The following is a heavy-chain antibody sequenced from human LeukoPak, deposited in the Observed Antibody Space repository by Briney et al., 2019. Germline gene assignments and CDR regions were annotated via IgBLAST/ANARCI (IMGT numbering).Heavy chain of an antibody. CDR3: ATARRGGSFDY. CDR1: GGSISSYY. D-gene: IGHD6-25*01. V-gene: IGHV4-59*01. J-gene: IGHJ4*02. Sequence: SETLSLTCTVSGGSISSYYWNWVRQPPGKGLEWIGNVYYSGSTNYNPSLKSRVTISVDTSKNQFSLKLSSVTAADTAVYYCATARRGGSFDYWGQGTLVTVSS. CDR2: VYYSGST.